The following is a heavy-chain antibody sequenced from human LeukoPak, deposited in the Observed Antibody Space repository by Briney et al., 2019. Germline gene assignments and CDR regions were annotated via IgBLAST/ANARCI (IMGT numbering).Heavy chain of an antibody. D-gene: IGHD1-26*01. CDR2: IYYSGST. CDR3: ARQAWNGTYYY. CDR1: GGSISSGGYY. V-gene: IGHV4-31*03. J-gene: IGHJ4*02. Sequence: PSETLSLTCTVSGGSISSGGYYWSWIRQHPGKGLEWIGYIYYSGSTYYNPSLKSRVTISVDTSKNQFSLKLSSVTAADTAVYYCARQAWNGTYYYWGQGTLVTVSS.